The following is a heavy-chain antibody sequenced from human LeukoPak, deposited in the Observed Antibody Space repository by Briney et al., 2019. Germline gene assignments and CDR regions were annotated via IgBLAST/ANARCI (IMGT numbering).Heavy chain of an antibody. CDR2: IYYSGST. V-gene: IGHV4-39*07. CDR1: GGSISSSSYY. D-gene: IGHD3-22*01. J-gene: IGHJ4*02. Sequence: SETLSLTCTVSGGSISSSSYYWGWIRQPPGKGLEWIGSIYYSGSTYYNPSLKSRVTISVDTSKNQFSLKLSSVTAADTAVYYCARSGDSSGYYFFDYWGQGTLVTVSS. CDR3: ARSGDSSGYYFFDY.